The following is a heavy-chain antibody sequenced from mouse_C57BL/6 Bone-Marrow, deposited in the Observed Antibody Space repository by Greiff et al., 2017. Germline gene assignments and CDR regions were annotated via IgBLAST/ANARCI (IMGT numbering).Heavy chain of an antibody. V-gene: IGHV1-63*01. CDR2: IYPGGGST. CDR1: GYTFTNYW. Sequence: VQLQQSGAELVRPGTSVKMSCKASGYTFTNYWIGWAKQRPGHGLEWIGDIYPGGGSTNYNEKFKGKATLTADKSSSTAYMQFSSLTSEDSAIYYCARLEPYYFDYWGQGTTLTVSS. J-gene: IGHJ2*01. CDR3: ARLEPYYFDY.